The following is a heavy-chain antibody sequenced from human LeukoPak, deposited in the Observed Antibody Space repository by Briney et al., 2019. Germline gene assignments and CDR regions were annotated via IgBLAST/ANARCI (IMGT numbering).Heavy chain of an antibody. V-gene: IGHV3-7*01. Sequence: GGSLRLSCVASGFSFSSYWMAWVRQAPGKGLEWVASIQQNGNEKYYVDSVKGRFTISKDNAKNLMYLQMNSLRAEDTPVYYCVREDHSKYEYWGQGTPVTVSS. J-gene: IGHJ4*02. D-gene: IGHD4-11*01. CDR3: VREDHSKYEY. CDR2: IQQNGNEK. CDR1: GFSFSSYW.